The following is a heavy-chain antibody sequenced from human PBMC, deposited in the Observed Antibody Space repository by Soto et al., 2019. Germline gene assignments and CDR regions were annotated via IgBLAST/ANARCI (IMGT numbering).Heavy chain of an antibody. D-gene: IGHD3-22*01. J-gene: IGHJ6*02. CDR3: ARDYDSSGYYHYYYYGMDV. CDR2: IIPIFGTA. Sequence: QVQLVQYGAEVKKPGSSVKVSCKASGGTFSSYAISWVRQAPGQGLEWMGGIIPIFGTANYAQKFQGRVTVIADKSSSTAYMELSSLRSEDTAVYYCARDYDSSGYYHYYYYGMDVWGQGTTVTVSS. V-gene: IGHV1-69*06. CDR1: GGTFSSYA.